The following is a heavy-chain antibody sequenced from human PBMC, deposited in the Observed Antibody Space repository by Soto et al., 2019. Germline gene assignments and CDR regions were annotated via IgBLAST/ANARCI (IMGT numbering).Heavy chain of an antibody. CDR3: ARQGSSWYKGWFDP. Sequence: PSETLSLTCTVSGDSISNVNYCWSWIRQPPDKGLEWIGHIYDGGSTYNNPSLTSRVTISVDTSKNQFSLQLRSVSAADTAVYYCARQGSSWYKGWFDPWGQGTLVTVSS. D-gene: IGHD6-13*01. V-gene: IGHV4-30-4*01. CDR1: GDSISNVNYC. J-gene: IGHJ5*02. CDR2: IYDGGST.